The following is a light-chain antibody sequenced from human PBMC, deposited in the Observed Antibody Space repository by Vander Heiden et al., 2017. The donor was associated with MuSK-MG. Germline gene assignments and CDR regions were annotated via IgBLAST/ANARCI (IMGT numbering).Light chain of an antibody. CDR2: GAS. CDR3: QKSYSAPIT. J-gene: IGKJ5*01. CDR1: QSINKY. Sequence: DIQMTQSPSSLSASVGDRVTITCRASQSINKYLNWYQQKPGKAPKLLIYGASSLHSGVPSRFSGRGSGTDFTLTITSLQPEDFATYSCQKSYSAPITFGQGTRLEIK. V-gene: IGKV1-39*01.